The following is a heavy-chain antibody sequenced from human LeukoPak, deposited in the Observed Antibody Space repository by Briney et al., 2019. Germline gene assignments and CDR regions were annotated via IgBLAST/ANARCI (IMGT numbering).Heavy chain of an antibody. CDR2: IYYSGST. CDR1: GGSISSSSYY. J-gene: IGHJ5*02. D-gene: IGHD6-13*01. Sequence: SETLSLTCTVSGGSISSSSYYWGWIRQPPGKGLEWIGSIYYSGSTYYNPSLKSRVTISVDTSKNQFSLKLSSVTAADTAVYYCARGSRSNWYPSWFDPWGQGTLVTVSS. V-gene: IGHV4-39*07. CDR3: ARGSRSNWYPSWFDP.